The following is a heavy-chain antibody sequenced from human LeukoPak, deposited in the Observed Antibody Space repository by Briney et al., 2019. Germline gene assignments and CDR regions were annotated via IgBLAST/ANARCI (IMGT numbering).Heavy chain of an antibody. D-gene: IGHD2-15*01. Sequence: PSETLSLTCAVSGGSISSSNWWSWVRQPPGKGLEWIGEIYHSGSTNYNPSLKSRVTISVDKSKNQFSLKLSSVTAADTAVYYCARVVVDFNWFDPWGQGTLVTVPS. CDR2: IYHSGST. V-gene: IGHV4-4*02. J-gene: IGHJ5*02. CDR3: ARVVVDFNWFDP. CDR1: GGSISSSNW.